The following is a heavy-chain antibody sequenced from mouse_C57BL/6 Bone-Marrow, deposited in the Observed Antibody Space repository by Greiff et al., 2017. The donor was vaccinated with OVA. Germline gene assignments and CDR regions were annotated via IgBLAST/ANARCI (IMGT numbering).Heavy chain of an antibody. CDR2: IYPGNSDT. V-gene: IGHV1-5*01. J-gene: IGHJ2*01. CDR3: TRSGAAQATSYYFDY. D-gene: IGHD3-2*02. CDR1: GYTFTSYW. Sequence: EVQLQQSGTVLARPGASVKMSCKTSGYTFTSYWMHWVTQRPGQGLAWIGAIYPGNSDTSYNQKFKGKAKLTAVTSASTAYMELSSLTNEDSAVYYCTRSGAAQATSYYFDYWGQGTTLTVSS.